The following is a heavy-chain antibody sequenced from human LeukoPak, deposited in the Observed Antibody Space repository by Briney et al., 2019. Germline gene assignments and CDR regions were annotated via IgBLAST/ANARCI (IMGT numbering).Heavy chain of an antibody. V-gene: IGHV3-21*01. D-gene: IGHD2-2*01. CDR1: GFTFSSYN. CDR3: ARDLPLGYCSSTSCSNPDY. J-gene: IGHJ4*02. Sequence: GGSLRLSCAASGFTFSSYNMNWVRQAPGKGLEWVSSITSGSSYIYYADSVKGRFTISRDNAKNSLYLQMNSLRAEDTAVYYCARDLPLGYCSSTSCSNPDYWGQGTLVTVSS. CDR2: ITSGSSYI.